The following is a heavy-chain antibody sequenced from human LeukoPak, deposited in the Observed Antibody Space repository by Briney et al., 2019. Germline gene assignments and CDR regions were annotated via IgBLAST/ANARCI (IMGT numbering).Heavy chain of an antibody. CDR2: INHSGST. Sequence: SETLSLTCAVYGGSFSGYYWSWIRQPPGKALEWIGEINHSGSTNYNPSLKSRVTISVDTSKNQFSLKLSSVTAADTAVYYCARVGRGYDFWSGYTEPQNWFDPWGQGTLVTVSS. CDR3: ARVGRGYDFWSGYTEPQNWFDP. CDR1: GGSFSGYY. J-gene: IGHJ5*02. D-gene: IGHD3-3*01. V-gene: IGHV4-34*01.